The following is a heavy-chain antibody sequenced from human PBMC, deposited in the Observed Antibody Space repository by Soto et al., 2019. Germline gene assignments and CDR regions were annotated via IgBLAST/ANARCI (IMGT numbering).Heavy chain of an antibody. Sequence: LSLTCTVSGGSNIRDGYYWSWIRQHPGKGLEWIAYISYSGSSYSNPSLKSRVTTSADTSKNQFSLRLTSVTAADTAVYFCARATPAGSADFWGQGTLVTVSS. D-gene: IGHD2-2*01. CDR3: ARATPAGSADF. J-gene: IGHJ4*02. CDR2: ISYSGSS. CDR1: GGSNIRDGYY. V-gene: IGHV4-31*03.